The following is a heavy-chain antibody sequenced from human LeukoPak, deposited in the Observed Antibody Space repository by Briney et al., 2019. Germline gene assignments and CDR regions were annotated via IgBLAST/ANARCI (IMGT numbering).Heavy chain of an antibody. Sequence: AGGSLRLSCAASGFTFSDYYMGWIRQAPGKGLEWVSYISNSGSYTKYADSVKGRFTISRDNAKNSLFLEVNSLRAEDTAVYYCARVKGVYDFDFWGQGTMVTVSS. CDR3: ARVKGVYDFDF. CDR2: ISNSGSYT. V-gene: IGHV3-11*05. J-gene: IGHJ3*01. CDR1: GFTFSDYY. D-gene: IGHD2-8*01.